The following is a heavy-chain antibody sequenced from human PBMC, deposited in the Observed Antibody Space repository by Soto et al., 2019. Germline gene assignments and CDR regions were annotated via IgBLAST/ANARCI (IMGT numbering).Heavy chain of an antibody. Sequence: EVQLVDSGGGLVRTGGSLRLSYAASGFTVSSNYISWVRQAPGKGLEWVSVIYADGTTYYADSVKDRFTISRDNSKNTVSLQMSSLRAEDTAVYCCAVDIEVTGMGHYYFDYWGQGALVTVSS. CDR3: AVDIEVTGMGHYYFDY. J-gene: IGHJ4*02. V-gene: IGHV3-66*01. CDR2: IYADGTT. D-gene: IGHD2-15*01. CDR1: GFTVSSNY.